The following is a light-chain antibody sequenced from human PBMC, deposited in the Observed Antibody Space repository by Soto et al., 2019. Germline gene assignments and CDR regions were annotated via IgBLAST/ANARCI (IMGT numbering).Light chain of an antibody. V-gene: IGKV1-9*01. CDR2: AAS. J-gene: IGKJ3*01. CDR1: QGSSSD. CDR3: QQLNSYPRFT. Sequence: DIQLTQSPPSLSASVGDRVTITCRASQGSSSDLAWYQQKPGKAPKVLIYAASTLQSGVPSRFSGSGSGTEFTLTISSLQPEDFATYYCQQLNSYPRFTFGPGTKVDIK.